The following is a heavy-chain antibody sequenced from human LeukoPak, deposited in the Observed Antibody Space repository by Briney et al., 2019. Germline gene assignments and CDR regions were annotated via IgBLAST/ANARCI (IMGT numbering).Heavy chain of an antibody. J-gene: IGHJ6*02. Sequence: PETLCVTCTVSGGSISSYYWSWIRQPPGKGLEWIGYIYYSGSTNYNPSLKSRVTISVDTSKNQFSLKLSSVTAADTAVYYCAREYGSGSPYYYYGMDVWGQGTTVTDSS. CDR1: GGSISSYY. CDR2: IYYSGST. CDR3: AREYGSGSPYYYYGMDV. V-gene: IGHV4-59*01. D-gene: IGHD3-10*01.